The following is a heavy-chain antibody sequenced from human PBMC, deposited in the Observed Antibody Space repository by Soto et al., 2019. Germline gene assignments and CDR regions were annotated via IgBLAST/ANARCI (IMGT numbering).Heavy chain of an antibody. CDR1: GVTFDDYG. J-gene: IGHJ3*02. CDR2: INWNGGST. Sequence: GGSLRLACAASGVTFDDYGMSWVRQAPGKGLEWVSGINWNGGSTGYADSVKGRFTISRDNAKNSLYLQMNSLRAEDTALYYCARVSPSEWFGELLGAFDIWGQGT. V-gene: IGHV3-20*04. CDR3: ARVSPSEWFGELLGAFDI. D-gene: IGHD3-10*01.